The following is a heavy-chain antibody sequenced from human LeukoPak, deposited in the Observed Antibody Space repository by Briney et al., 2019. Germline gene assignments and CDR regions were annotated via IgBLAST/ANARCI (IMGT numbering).Heavy chain of an antibody. CDR2: IYYSGST. D-gene: IGHD2-2*01. V-gene: IGHV4-39*07. J-gene: IGHJ5*02. Sequence: PSETLSLTCTVSGGSISSGSYYWGWIRQPPGKGLEWIGSIYYSGSTYYNPSLKSRVTISVDTSKNQFSLKLSSVTAADTAVYYCAEAVVVRNWFDPWGQGTLVTVSS. CDR3: AEAVVVRNWFDP. CDR1: GGSISSGSYY.